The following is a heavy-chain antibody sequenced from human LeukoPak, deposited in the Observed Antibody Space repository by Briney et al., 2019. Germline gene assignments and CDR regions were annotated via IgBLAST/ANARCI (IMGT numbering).Heavy chain of an antibody. CDR1: GGSISSYY. CDR3: AREYSSSKFDP. V-gene: IGHV4-39*02. J-gene: IGHJ5*02. CDR2: IYSSGIT. D-gene: IGHD6-6*01. Sequence: SETLSLTCTVSGGSISSYYWGWIRQPPGKGLEWIGSIYSSGITYYNPSLKSRVTISVDTSKNQFSLKLTSVTAADTAVYYCAREYSSSKFDPWGQGTLVTVSS.